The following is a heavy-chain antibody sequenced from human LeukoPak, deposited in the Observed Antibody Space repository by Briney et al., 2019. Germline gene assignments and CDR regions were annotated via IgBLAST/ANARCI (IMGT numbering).Heavy chain of an antibody. CDR3: ARYLVGATGYFDY. D-gene: IGHD1-26*01. Sequence: SVKVSCKASGGTFSSCAISWVRQAPGQGLEWMGRIIPILGTANYAQKFQGRVTITADKSTSTAYMELSSLRSEDTAVYYCARYLVGATGYFDYWGQGTLVTVSS. CDR1: GGTFSSCA. CDR2: IIPILGTA. J-gene: IGHJ4*02. V-gene: IGHV1-69*04.